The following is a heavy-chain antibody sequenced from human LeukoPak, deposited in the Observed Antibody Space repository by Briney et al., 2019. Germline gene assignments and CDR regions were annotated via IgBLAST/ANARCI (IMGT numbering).Heavy chain of an antibody. D-gene: IGHD3-16*01. J-gene: IGHJ4*01. Sequence: ASVKVSCKASGYTFTGYYMHWVRQAPGQGLEWMGWINPNSGGTNYAQKFQGRVTMTRDTSISTAYMELSRLRSDDTAVYYCARVLGGGYYSDYWGQASLVTVSS. CDR3: ARVLGGGYYSDY. V-gene: IGHV1-2*02. CDR1: GYTFTGYY. CDR2: INPNSGGT.